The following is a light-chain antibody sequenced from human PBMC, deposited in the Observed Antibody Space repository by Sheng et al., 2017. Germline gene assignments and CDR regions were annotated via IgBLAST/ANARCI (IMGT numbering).Light chain of an antibody. CDR2: AAS. CDR1: QGISSY. CDR3: QKYDSDPLT. J-gene: IGKJ3*01. V-gene: IGKV1-8*01. Sequence: AIRITQSPSSLSASTGDRVTITCRASQGISSYLAWYQQKPGKAPKLLIYAASTLQSGVPSRFSGSGSGTDFTLTISCLQSEDFATYYCQKYDSDPLTFGPGTRVDIK.